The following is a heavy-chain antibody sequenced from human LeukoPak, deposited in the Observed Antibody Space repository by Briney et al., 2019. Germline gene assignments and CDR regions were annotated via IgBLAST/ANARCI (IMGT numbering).Heavy chain of an antibody. J-gene: IGHJ6*02. CDR1: GFTFSSYS. V-gene: IGHV3-21*01. D-gene: IGHD5-12*01. CDR2: ISSSSSYI. CDR3: ARVEALHSGYDWSPRYYGMDV. Sequence: GSLRLSCAASGFTFSSYSMNWVRQAPGKGLEWVSSISSSSSYIYYADSVKGRFTISRDNAKNSLYLQMNSLRAEDTAVYYCARVEALHSGYDWSPRYYGMDVWGQGTTVTVSS.